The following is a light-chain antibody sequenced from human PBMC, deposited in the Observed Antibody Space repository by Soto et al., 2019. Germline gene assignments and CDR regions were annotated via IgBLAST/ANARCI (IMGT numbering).Light chain of an antibody. CDR3: QPFDSSLSGFVL. V-gene: IGLV1-40*01. J-gene: IGLJ3*02. CDR1: SSNIGAGYD. Sequence: QTVVTQPPSVSGAPGQRVTISCTGSSSNIGAGYDVHWYQQLPGTAPKLLIYINSNRPSGVPDRFSGSKSGTSASLAITGLQAEDEADYYCQPFDSSLSGFVLFGGGTKLTVL. CDR2: INS.